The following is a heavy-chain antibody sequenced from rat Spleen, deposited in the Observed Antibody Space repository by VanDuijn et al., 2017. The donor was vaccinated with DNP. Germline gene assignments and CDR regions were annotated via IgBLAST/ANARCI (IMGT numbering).Heavy chain of an antibody. CDR3: ARWKIGPHYFDY. V-gene: IGHV3-1*01. CDR2: ISYSGRT. CDR1: AYSITTNY. J-gene: IGHJ2*01. Sequence: EVQLQESGPGLVKPSQSLSLTCSVAAYSITTNYWGWIRKFPGNKMEWIGHISYSGRTTYNPSLKSRISITRDTSKNQFFLHLNSVTTEDTATYYCARWKIGPHYFDYWGQGVMVTVSS. D-gene: IGHD1-5*01.